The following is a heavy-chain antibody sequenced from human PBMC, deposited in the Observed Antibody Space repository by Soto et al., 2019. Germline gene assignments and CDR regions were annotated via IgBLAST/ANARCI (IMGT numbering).Heavy chain of an antibody. J-gene: IGHJ4*02. Sequence: GGSLRLSCAASGFTFSSYWMSWVRQAPGKGLEWVANIKHDGSEKYYVDSVKGRFTISRDNAKNSLYLQMNSLRAEDTAVYYCASSLYYDFSYWGQGTLVTAPQ. CDR3: ASSLYYDFSY. V-gene: IGHV3-7*03. D-gene: IGHD3-3*01. CDR2: IKHDGSEK. CDR1: GFTFSSYW.